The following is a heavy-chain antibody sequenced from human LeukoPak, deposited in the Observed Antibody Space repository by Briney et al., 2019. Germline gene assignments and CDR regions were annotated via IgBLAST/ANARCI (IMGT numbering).Heavy chain of an antibody. V-gene: IGHV1-18*04. CDR2: ISAYNGNT. CDR3: ARDSDWKSPFDP. CDR1: GYTFTSYG. Sequence: ASVKVSCRASGYTFTSYGISWARQAPGQGLEWMGWISAYNGNTNYAQKLQGRVTMTTDTSTSTAYMELRSLRSDDTAVYYCARDSDWKSPFDPWGQGTLVTVSS. J-gene: IGHJ5*02. D-gene: IGHD1-1*01.